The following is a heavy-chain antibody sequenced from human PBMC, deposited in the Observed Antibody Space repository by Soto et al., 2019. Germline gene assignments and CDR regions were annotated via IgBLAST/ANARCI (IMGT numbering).Heavy chain of an antibody. CDR3: AKDRGELSGPDAFDI. Sequence: GSLILSCAASGFTFSSYAMSLVRQAPGKGLEWVSAISGSGGSTYYADSVKGRFTISRDNSKNTLYLQMNSLRAEDTAVYYCAKDRGELSGPDAFDIWGQGTMVTVSS. CDR1: GFTFSSYA. D-gene: IGHD3-16*02. CDR2: ISGSGGST. V-gene: IGHV3-23*01. J-gene: IGHJ3*02.